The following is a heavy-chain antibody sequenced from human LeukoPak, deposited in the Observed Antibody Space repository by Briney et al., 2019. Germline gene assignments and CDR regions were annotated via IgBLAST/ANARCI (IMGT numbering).Heavy chain of an antibody. Sequence: GGSLRLSCAASGFTFSSYEMNWVRQAPGKGLEWVSYISSSGSTIYYADSVKGRFTISRDNAKNSLYLQMNSRRAEDTAVYYCARVEILTGYSPDYWGQGTLVTVSS. CDR3: ARVEILTGYSPDY. CDR2: ISSSGSTI. J-gene: IGHJ4*02. V-gene: IGHV3-48*03. D-gene: IGHD3-9*01. CDR1: GFTFSSYE.